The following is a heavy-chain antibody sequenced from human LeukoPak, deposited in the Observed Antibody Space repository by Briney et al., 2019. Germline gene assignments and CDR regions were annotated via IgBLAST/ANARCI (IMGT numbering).Heavy chain of an antibody. CDR2: IRYDGINK. CDR1: GFTFSSYG. Sequence: GGSLRLSCAASGFTFSSYGMHWVRQAPGKGLEWVAFIRYDGINKYYADSAKGRFTISRDNSKNTLCLQMNSLRAEAPAVYYCAKGIRYCGGGSCPRSYWGQGALVTVSS. V-gene: IGHV3-30*02. D-gene: IGHD2-15*01. CDR3: AKGIRYCGGGSCPRSY. J-gene: IGHJ4*02.